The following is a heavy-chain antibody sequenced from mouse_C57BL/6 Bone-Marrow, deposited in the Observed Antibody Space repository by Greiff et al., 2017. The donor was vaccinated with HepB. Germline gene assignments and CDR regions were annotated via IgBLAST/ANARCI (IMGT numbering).Heavy chain of an antibody. D-gene: IGHD2-2*01. J-gene: IGHJ1*03. CDR3: ARENLLWLRRWYFDV. V-gene: IGHV3-6*01. CDR2: ISYDGSN. Sequence: EVKLQESGPGLVKPSQSLSLTCSVTGYSITSGYYWNWIRQFPGNKLEWMGYISYDGSNNYNPSLKNRISITRDTSKNQFFLKLNSVTTEDTATYYCARENLLWLRRWYFDVWGTGTTVTVSS. CDR1: GYSITSGYY.